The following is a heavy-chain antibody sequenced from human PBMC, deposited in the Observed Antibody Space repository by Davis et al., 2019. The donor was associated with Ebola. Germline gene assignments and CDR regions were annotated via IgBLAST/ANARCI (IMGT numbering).Heavy chain of an antibody. Sequence: GRFTISRDNAKSSLYLQMNSLRAEDTAVYYCARDSAATLLGYYGMDVWGQGTTVTVSS. CDR3: ARDSAATLLGYYGMDV. V-gene: IGHV3-11*06. D-gene: IGHD2-15*01. J-gene: IGHJ6*02.